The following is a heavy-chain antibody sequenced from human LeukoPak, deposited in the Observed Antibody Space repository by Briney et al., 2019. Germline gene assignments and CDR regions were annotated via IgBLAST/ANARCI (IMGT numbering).Heavy chain of an antibody. V-gene: IGHV1-46*01. CDR1: GYTFTSYY. D-gene: IGHD6-13*01. Sequence: GASVKVSCKASGYTFTSYYMHWVRQAPGQGLEWMGIINPSGGSTSYAQKFQGRVTMTRDTSTSTVYMELSNLRSEDTAVYYCARSYSSSGGGDAFDIWGQGTMVTVSS. CDR2: INPSGGST. CDR3: ARSYSSSGGGDAFDI. J-gene: IGHJ3*02.